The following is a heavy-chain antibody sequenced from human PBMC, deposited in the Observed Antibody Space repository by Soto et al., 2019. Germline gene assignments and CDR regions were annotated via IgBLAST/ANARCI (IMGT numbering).Heavy chain of an antibody. CDR1: GGTFSSYA. D-gene: IGHD3-22*01. CDR3: ARGITMISNLPFDY. CDR2: IIPIFGTA. Sequence: ASVKVSCKASGGTFSSYAISWVRQAPGQGLEWMGGIIPIFGTANYAQKFQGRVTITADEPTSTAYMELSSLRSEDTAVYYCARGITMISNLPFDYWGQGTLLTVSS. V-gene: IGHV1-69*13. J-gene: IGHJ4*02.